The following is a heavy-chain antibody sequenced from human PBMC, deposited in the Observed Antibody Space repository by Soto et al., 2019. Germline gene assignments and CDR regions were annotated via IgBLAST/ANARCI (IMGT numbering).Heavy chain of an antibody. CDR1: GFTFSSSE. D-gene: IGHD1-26*01. J-gene: IGHJ3*01. V-gene: IGHV3-48*03. CDR2: IQPSGQPI. Sequence: EVQLVESGGGLVQPGGSLRLSCAVSGFTFSSSEMYWVRQAPGKGLEWISYIQPSGQPIFYADSVKGRFTISRDNDNNSLFLQMNSLRAEDTAVYYCARRASRWGQGTMVTVSS. CDR3: ARRASR.